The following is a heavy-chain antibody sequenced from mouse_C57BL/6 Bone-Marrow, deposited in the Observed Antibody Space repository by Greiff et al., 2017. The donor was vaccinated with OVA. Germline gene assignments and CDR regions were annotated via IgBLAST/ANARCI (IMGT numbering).Heavy chain of an antibody. CDR2: IRNKANGYTT. D-gene: IGHD6-1*01. V-gene: IGHV7-3*01. CDR3: ARYTGHGYFDV. J-gene: IGHJ1*03. Sequence: EVQGVESGGGLVQPGGSLSLSCAASGFTFTDYYMSWVRQPPGKALEWLGFIRNKANGYTTEYSASVKGRFTISRDNSQSILYLQMNALRAEDSATYYCARYTGHGYFDVWGTGTTVTVSS. CDR1: GFTFTDYY.